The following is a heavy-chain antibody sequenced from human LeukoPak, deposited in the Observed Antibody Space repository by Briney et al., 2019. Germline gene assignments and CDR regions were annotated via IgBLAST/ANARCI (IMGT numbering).Heavy chain of an antibody. J-gene: IGHJ4*02. D-gene: IGHD3-22*01. CDR3: ARLIKEDYYDSSGYPDY. Sequence: PSETLSLTCTVSGGSISSYYWGWIRQPPGKGLEWIGSIYYSGSTYYNPSLKSRVTISVDTSKNQFSLKLSSVTAADTAVYYCARLIKEDYYDSSGYPDYWGQGTLVTVSS. V-gene: IGHV4-39*01. CDR2: IYYSGST. CDR1: GGSISSYY.